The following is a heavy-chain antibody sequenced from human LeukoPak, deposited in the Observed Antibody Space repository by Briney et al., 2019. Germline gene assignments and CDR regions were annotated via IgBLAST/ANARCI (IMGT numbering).Heavy chain of an antibody. CDR2: IKQDGSEK. D-gene: IGHD6-19*01. V-gene: IGHV3-7*03. J-gene: IGHJ4*02. Sequence: GGSLRLSCAASGFTFSSYWMSWVRQAPGKGLEWVANIKQDGSEKYYVDSVKGRFTISRDNAKNSLYLQMNSLRAEDTAVYYCARDGIAVAGPYFDYWGQGTLVTVSS. CDR3: ARDGIAVAGPYFDY. CDR1: GFTFSSYW.